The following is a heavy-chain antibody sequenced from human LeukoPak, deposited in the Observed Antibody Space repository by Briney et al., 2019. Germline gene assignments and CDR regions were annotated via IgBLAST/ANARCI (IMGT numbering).Heavy chain of an antibody. CDR3: AKGPFTSGRYWFNP. J-gene: IGHJ5*02. D-gene: IGHD6-19*01. V-gene: IGHV3-23*01. CDR1: GFTFSNYA. Sequence: GGSLRLSCAASGFTFSNYAMSWVRQAPGKGLEWVSVISGGGGTTYYVDSVKGRFTISRDNSKNTLFLQMNGLRAEDTAVYYCAKGPFTSGRYWFNPWGQGTLVTVSS. CDR2: ISGGGGTT.